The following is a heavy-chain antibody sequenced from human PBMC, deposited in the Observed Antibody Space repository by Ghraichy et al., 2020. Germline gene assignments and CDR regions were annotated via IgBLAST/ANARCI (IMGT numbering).Heavy chain of an antibody. D-gene: IGHD3-22*01. CDR3: VREDYSDSRRRLDY. V-gene: IGHV1-46*01. CDR1: GYTFTNYY. CDR2: INPSGGST. Sequence: ASVKVSCKASGYTFTNYYMHWVRQAPGQGLEWMGIINPSGGSTNYAQKFQGRVTMTRDTSTSTVYMELSSLRSEDTAMYYCVREDYSDSRRRLDYWGQGTLVTVSS. J-gene: IGHJ4*02.